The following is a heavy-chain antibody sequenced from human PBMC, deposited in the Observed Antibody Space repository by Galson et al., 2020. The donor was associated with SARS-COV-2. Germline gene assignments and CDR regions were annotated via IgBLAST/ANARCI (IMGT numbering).Heavy chain of an antibody. CDR3: ARHLRRHNDDMFGFYGMDV. Sequence: ETSATLSLTCTVSGGSMSSYYWSWIRQPPGKGLEWIGYIFYSGTTNYNPSLKSRVTISVDTSKNQFSLKLKSVTAADTAVYSCARHLRRHNDDMFGFYGMDVWGQGTTVTVSS. V-gene: IGHV4-59*08. CDR2: IFYSGTT. D-gene: IGHD3-3*02. CDR1: GGSMSSYY. J-gene: IGHJ6*02.